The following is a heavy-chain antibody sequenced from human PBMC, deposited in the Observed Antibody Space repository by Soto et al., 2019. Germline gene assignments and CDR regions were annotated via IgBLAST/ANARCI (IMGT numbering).Heavy chain of an antibody. Sequence: GGSLRLSCAASGFTFSNAWVSWVRQAPGKGLEWVGRIKSKTDGGTTDYAAPVKGRFTISRDDSKNMVFLQMNSLKIEDTAVYYCTTDDPINRNWGQGTLVTVSS. CDR2: IKSKTDGGTT. J-gene: IGHJ4*02. V-gene: IGHV3-15*01. CDR3: TTDDPINRN. CDR1: GFTFSNAW.